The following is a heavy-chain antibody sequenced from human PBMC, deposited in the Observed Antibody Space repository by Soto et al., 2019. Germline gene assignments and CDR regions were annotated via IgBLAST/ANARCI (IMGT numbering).Heavy chain of an antibody. CDR3: STTVITAPLFEY. Sequence: EVQLVESGGGLVQPGGSLRLSCEGSGFTFSGHYMDWVRQAPGKGLEWLGRIRNKPNGHTTEYAASVKGRFTISRDDSKNLVYLQMNNLKSDDTDVYYCSTTVITAPLFEYWGQGTLVTVSS. V-gene: IGHV3-72*01. CDR2: IRNKPNGHTT. D-gene: IGHD3-16*01. J-gene: IGHJ4*02. CDR1: GFTFSGHY.